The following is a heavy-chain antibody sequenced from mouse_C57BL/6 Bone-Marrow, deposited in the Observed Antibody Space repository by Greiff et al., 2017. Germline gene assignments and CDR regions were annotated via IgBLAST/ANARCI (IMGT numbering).Heavy chain of an antibody. CDR1: GYTFTDYY. D-gene: IGHD1-1*02. CDR2: INPNNGGT. Sequence: EVQLQQSGPELVKPGASVKISCKASGYTFTDYYMNWVKQSHGKSLEWIGDINPNNGGTSYNQKFKGKATLTVDKSSCTAYMELRSRTSEDSAVDYCARATVTLGVGMDYWGQGTSVTVSS. J-gene: IGHJ4*01. V-gene: IGHV1-26*01. CDR3: ARATVTLGVGMDY.